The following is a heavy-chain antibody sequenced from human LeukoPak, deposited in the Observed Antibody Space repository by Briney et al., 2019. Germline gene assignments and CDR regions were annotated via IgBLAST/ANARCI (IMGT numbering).Heavy chain of an antibody. Sequence: KPSETLSITCTVSGGSISNQYWSWIRQPPGKGLEWIGYIYSTGNTNYNPSLKSRVTISVDTSKNQFFLNLSSVTAADSALYYCARGHYYDSIGDYWGQGTLVTVSS. D-gene: IGHD3-22*01. CDR1: GGSISNQY. CDR3: ARGHYYDSIGDY. J-gene: IGHJ4*02. V-gene: IGHV4-59*11. CDR2: IYSTGNT.